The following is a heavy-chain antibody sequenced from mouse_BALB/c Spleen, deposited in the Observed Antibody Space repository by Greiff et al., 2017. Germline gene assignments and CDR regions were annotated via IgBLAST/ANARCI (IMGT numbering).Heavy chain of an antibody. V-gene: IGHV5-9-4*01. Sequence: EVKLVESGGGLVKPGGSLKLSCAASGFTFSSYAMSWVRQSPEKRLEWVAEISSGGSYTYYPDTVTGRFTISRDNAKNTLYLEMSSLRSEDTAMYYCAREMDYGSRTTYAMDYWGQGTSVTVSS. CDR3: AREMDYGSRTTYAMDY. J-gene: IGHJ4*01. CDR2: ISSGGSYT. D-gene: IGHD1-1*01. CDR1: GFTFSSYA.